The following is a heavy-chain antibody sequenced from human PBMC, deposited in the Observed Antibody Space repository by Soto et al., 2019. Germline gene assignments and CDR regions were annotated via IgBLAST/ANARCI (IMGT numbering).Heavy chain of an antibody. V-gene: IGHV4-59*01. CDR1: GGSISSYY. Sequence: SETLSLTCTVSGGSISSYYWSWIRQPPGKGLEWIGYIYYSGSTNYNPSLKSRVTISVDTSKNQFSLKLSSVTAADTAVYYCAITSGSYYKGSFDYWGQGTLVTVSS. D-gene: IGHD1-26*01. CDR2: IYYSGST. J-gene: IGHJ4*02. CDR3: AITSGSYYKGSFDY.